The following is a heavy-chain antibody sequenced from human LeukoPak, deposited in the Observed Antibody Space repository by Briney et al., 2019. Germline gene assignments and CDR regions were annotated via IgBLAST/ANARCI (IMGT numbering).Heavy chain of an antibody. CDR1: GSTFNSFS. V-gene: IGHV3-48*03. J-gene: IGHJ3*01. D-gene: IGHD3-16*01. CDR2: ISSSRATI. Sequence: GGSLRLSCAASGSTFNSFSTYDFNWVRQAPGKGLEWVSYISSSRATIYYADSVKGRFTVSRDNAKNSLYLQMNSLRAEDTAIYYCARDLVSGAYTFDLWGQGTMVTVSS. CDR3: ARDLVSGAYTFDL.